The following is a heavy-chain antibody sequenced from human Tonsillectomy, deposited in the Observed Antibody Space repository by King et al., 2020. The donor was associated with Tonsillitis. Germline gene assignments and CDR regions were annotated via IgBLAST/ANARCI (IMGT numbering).Heavy chain of an antibody. J-gene: IGHJ3*02. D-gene: IGHD3-22*01. V-gene: IGHV3-21*01. CDR2: ISSTSSYI. CDR1: GFTFSTYS. CDR3: ARYLSGDSSGYDAFDI. Sequence: VQLVESGGDLVKPGGSLRLSCAASGFTFSTYSMNWVRQAPGKGLEWVSSISSTSSYIYYADSLKGRFTISRDNAKNSLFLQMNSLRAVDTAVYYCARYLSGDSSGYDAFDIWGQGTMVTVSS.